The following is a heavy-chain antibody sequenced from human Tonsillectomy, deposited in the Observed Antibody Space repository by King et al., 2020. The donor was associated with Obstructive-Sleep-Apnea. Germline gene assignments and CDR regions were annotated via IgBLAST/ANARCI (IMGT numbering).Heavy chain of an antibody. J-gene: IGHJ4*02. CDR3: ARYTVSSSVFDY. V-gene: IGHV3-11*05. CDR1: GFTFTDYY. D-gene: IGHD4-11*01. Sequence: QLVQSGGGLVKPGGSLRLSCAASGFTFTDYYMSWIRQAPGKGLEWVSYISSGSSYTYYADSVKGRFTISRDNAHNSLYLQMNSLRVEDTAVYYCARYTVSSSVFDYWGQGTLVTVSS. CDR2: ISSGSSYT.